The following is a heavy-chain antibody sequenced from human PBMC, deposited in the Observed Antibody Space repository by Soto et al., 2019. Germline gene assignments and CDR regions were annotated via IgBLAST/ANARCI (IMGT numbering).Heavy chain of an antibody. CDR2: INPSGDGT. V-gene: IGHV1-46*02. D-gene: IGHD4-17*01. Sequence: ASVKVSWKAFGYTFNAFYMHWVRQAPGQGLEWMGAINPSGDGTSYAQKFQGRVTMTRDTSTSTVYMELSSLRSEDTAVYYCARVALGYDYADVWGQGTTVTVS. CDR1: GYTFNAFY. J-gene: IGHJ6*02. CDR3: ARVALGYDYADV.